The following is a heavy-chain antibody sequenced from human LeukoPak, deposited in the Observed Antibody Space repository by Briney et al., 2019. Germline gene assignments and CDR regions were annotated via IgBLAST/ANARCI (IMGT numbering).Heavy chain of an antibody. D-gene: IGHD3-10*01. CDR2: IYYSGST. CDR1: GGSISSGGYY. V-gene: IGHV4-31*03. CDR3: ARGGRYYYGSGSYEDY. Sequence: PSETLSLTCTVSGGSISSGGYYWSWIRQHPGKGLEWIGYIYYSGSTYYNPSLKSRVTISVDTSKNQFSLKLSSVTAADTAVYYCARGGRYYYGSGSYEDYWGQGTLVTVSS. J-gene: IGHJ4*02.